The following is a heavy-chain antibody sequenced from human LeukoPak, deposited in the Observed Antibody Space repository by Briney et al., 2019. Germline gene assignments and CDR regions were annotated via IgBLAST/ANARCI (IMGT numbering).Heavy chain of an antibody. J-gene: IGHJ4*02. CDR1: GFIFSSYA. D-gene: IGHD2-8*01. CDR3: AKDRSCINDVCHLDFDY. CDR2: IRGSGGSA. V-gene: IGHV3-23*01. Sequence: GGSLRLSCAASGFIFSSYAMSWVRQAPGKGLEWVSTIRGSGGSAYYADSVKGRFTISRDNSKNTVYLQMNSLRAEDTAVYYCAKDRSCINDVCHLDFDYWGQGALVTGSA.